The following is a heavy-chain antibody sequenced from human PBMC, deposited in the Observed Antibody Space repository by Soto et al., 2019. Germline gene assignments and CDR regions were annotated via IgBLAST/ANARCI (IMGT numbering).Heavy chain of an antibody. V-gene: IGHV1-18*01. CDR2: MSTYSGNA. Sequence: GASVKVSCKTSGYTFSSYGITWVRQAPGQGLEWLGWMSTYSGNANYAQNLQGRVTMTSDTSTSTAYMELRSLRFDDTDVYYCARDETGTTGGLDYWG. J-gene: IGHJ4*01. D-gene: IGHD1-1*01. CDR3: ARDETGTTGGLDY. CDR1: GYTFSSYG.